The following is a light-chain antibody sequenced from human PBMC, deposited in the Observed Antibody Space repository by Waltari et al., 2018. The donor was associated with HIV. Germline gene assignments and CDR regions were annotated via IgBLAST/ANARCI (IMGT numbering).Light chain of an antibody. V-gene: IGKV3-11*01. CDR1: QRLSAF. CDR2: DAS. Sequence: EIVWTQSPATLSLSPGERATLSCRASQRLSAFLAWYQQKPGPAPSLLISDASNRATGIPARFSVRGSGTDFTLTISSLEPEDFAVYYCQQRSSWPLITFGQGTRLEIK. CDR3: QQRSSWPLIT. J-gene: IGKJ5*01.